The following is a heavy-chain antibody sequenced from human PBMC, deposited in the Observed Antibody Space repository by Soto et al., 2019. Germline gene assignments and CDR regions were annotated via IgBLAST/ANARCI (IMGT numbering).Heavy chain of an antibody. CDR2: VYWNDDN. D-gene: IGHD1-1*01. CDR3: VHTSGWQHTT. CDR1: GFSLSTYAMG. J-gene: IGHJ5*02. Sequence: QITLKESGPTLVKPTQTLTLSCTFSGFSLSTYAMGVAWIRQPPGKALEWLALVYWNDDNRYSPSLQSRLTITKDTSKNKVILTMLNMGPADTATYSCVHTSGWQHTTWGQGTRVTVSS. V-gene: IGHV2-5*01.